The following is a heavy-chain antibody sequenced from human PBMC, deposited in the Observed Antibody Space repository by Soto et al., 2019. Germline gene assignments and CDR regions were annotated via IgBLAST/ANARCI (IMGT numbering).Heavy chain of an antibody. J-gene: IGHJ4*02. V-gene: IGHV3-48*02. CDR1: GFTFSSYD. CDR2: ISSSFTTI. Sequence: GGSLRLSCAASGFTFSSYDMSWVRQAPGKGLERVSYISSSFTTIYYAASVRGRFTISRDNAKNLLYLQMKSLRDEDTALYYCARTGNVASLDYWGQGTLVTVSS. CDR3: ARTGNVASLDY. D-gene: IGHD2-8*02.